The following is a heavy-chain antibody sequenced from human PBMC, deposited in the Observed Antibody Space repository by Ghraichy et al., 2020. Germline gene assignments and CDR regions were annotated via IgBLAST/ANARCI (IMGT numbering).Heavy chain of an antibody. Sequence: GGSLRLSCAASGFTFDDYAMHWVRQAPGKGLEWVSGISWNSGSIGYADSVKGRFTISRDNAKNSLYLQMNSLRAEDTALYYCAKNSPWRSSKGGGLDVWGQGTTVTVSS. D-gene: IGHD2-2*01. CDR2: ISWNSGSI. CDR1: GFTFDDYA. CDR3: AKNSPWRSSKGGGLDV. V-gene: IGHV3-9*01. J-gene: IGHJ6*02.